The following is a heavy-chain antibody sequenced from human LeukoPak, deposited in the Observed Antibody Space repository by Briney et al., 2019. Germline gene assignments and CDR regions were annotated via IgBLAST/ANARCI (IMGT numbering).Heavy chain of an antibody. D-gene: IGHD5-12*01. CDR3: ARHGRGDSGYQSLFGY. J-gene: IGHJ4*02. CDR1: GGSINNYF. CDR2: IYYSGRT. V-gene: IGHV4-59*08. Sequence: PSETLSLTCTVSGGSINNYFWSWFRQSPGKGLEWIAYIYYSGRTKYNPSLQSRVTISVDTSKNQFSLKLDSVTAADAAVYYCARHGRGDSGYQSLFGYWGQGILVTVSS.